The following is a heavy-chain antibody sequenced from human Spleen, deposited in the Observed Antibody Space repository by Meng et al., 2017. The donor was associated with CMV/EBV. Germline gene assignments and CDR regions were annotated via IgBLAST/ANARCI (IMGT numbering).Heavy chain of an antibody. CDR1: GFTFSIYS. J-gene: IGHJ4*02. D-gene: IGHD1-1*01. Sequence: SFAASGFTFSIYSMHWVRQAPGKGLVWVSHINSDGSTIIYADSVKGRFTSSRDNAKNTLYLQMNNLRVEDTAVYYCARKYDTTGLGHWGQGTLVTVSS. CDR2: INSDGSTI. V-gene: IGHV3-74*01. CDR3: ARKYDTTGLGH.